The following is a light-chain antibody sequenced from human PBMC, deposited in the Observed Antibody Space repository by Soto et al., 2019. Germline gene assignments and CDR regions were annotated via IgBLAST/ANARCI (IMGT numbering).Light chain of an antibody. CDR1: QSVSSY. CDR2: DAS. Sequence: EIVLTHSPATLSLSPGERATLSCGASQSVSSYLAWYQQKPGQAPRLLIYDASNRATGIPARFSGSGSGTDFTLTISSLEPEDFAVYYCQQRSNWPVTFGQGTRLEIK. V-gene: IGKV3-11*01. CDR3: QQRSNWPVT. J-gene: IGKJ5*01.